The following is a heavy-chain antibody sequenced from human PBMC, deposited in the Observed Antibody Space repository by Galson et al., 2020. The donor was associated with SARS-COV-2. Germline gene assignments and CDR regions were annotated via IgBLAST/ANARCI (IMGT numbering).Heavy chain of an antibody. D-gene: IGHD3-22*01. CDR3: ARANFSPYYYDISGYRLIDY. Sequence: ASVKVSYKASGYTFTSYAMHWVRQDPGQRLEWMGWINAGNGNTKYSQKFQGRVTITRDTSPRTAYMELSSLRSEDTAVYYCARANFSPYYYDISGYRLIDYWGQGTLVTVCS. CDR1: GYTFTSYA. V-gene: IGHV1-3*01. J-gene: IGHJ4*02. CDR2: INAGNGNT.